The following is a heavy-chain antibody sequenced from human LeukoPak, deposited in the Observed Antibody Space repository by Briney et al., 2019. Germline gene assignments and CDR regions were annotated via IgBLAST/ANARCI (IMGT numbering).Heavy chain of an antibody. Sequence: PGGSLRLSCAASGFTFSSYAMSWVRQAPGKGLEWVSAISGSGGSTYYADSVKGRFTISRDNSKNTLYLQMNSLRVEDTAVYYCAKDKDCSGGSCYLPAYWGQGTLVTVSS. D-gene: IGHD2-15*01. CDR1: GFTFSSYA. J-gene: IGHJ4*02. CDR3: AKDKDCSGGSCYLPAY. CDR2: ISGSGGST. V-gene: IGHV3-23*01.